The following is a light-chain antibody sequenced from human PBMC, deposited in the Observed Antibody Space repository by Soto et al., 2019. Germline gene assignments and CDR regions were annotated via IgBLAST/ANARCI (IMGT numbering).Light chain of an antibody. CDR2: GNS. CDR1: SSNIGAGYD. V-gene: IGLV1-40*01. CDR3: QSYDSSLSGWV. J-gene: IGLJ3*02. Sequence: QSVLTQPPSVSGAPGQRVTISCTGSSSNIGAGYDVHWYQQLPGTAPKLLIYGNSNRPSGVPDRFSGSKSGTSASLAITGLQAEAEAEYYCQSYDSSLSGWVFGGGTKLTVL.